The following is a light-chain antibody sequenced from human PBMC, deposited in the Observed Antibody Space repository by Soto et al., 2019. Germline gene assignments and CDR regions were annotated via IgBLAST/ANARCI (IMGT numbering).Light chain of an antibody. CDR1: QSISSY. J-gene: IGKJ4*01. V-gene: IGKV1-39*01. CDR3: QQSYSTPRT. Sequence: DIQMTQSPSSLSASVGDRVTITCRASQSISSYLNWYQQKPGKAPKLLIYAASRLQSGVPSRFSGSGSVTDFTLTISSLQPEDFATYYCQQSYSTPRTFGGGTKVEIK. CDR2: AAS.